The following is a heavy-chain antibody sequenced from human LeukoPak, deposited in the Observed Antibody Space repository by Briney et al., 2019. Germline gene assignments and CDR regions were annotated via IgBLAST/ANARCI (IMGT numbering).Heavy chain of an antibody. J-gene: IGHJ4*02. CDR1: GFTFSSYG. CDR3: ARASDHDSSGYFSDY. D-gene: IGHD3-22*01. CDR2: IWYDGSNK. V-gene: IGHV3-33*01. Sequence: QPGRSLRLSCAASGFTFSSYGMHWVRQAPGKGLEWVAVIWYDGSNKYYADSVKGRFTISRDNSKNTLYLQMNSLRAEDTAVYYCARASDHDSSGYFSDYWGQETLVTVSS.